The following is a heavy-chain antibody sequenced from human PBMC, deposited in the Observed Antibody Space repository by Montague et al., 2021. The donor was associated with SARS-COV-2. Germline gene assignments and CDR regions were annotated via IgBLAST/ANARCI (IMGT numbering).Heavy chain of an antibody. V-gene: IGHV4-34*01. Sequence: SETLSLTCAVHGGSFSTYSWNWIRQPPGKGLEWIREIHHGGSTNYNPSLKNRLTISADTSKNQFSLKLTSVAAADTAVYYCARLGDGVVPSPILGVGPYYSYYYMDVWGRGTTVTVSS. CDR3: ARLGDGVVPSPILGVGPYYSYYYMDV. CDR1: GGSFSTYS. CDR2: IHHGGST. D-gene: IGHD3-10*01. J-gene: IGHJ6*03.